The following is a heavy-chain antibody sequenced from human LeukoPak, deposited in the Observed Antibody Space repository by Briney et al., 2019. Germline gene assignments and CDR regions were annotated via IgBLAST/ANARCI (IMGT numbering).Heavy chain of an antibody. J-gene: IGHJ4*02. CDR2: IRGKSHGGTS. Sequence: GGSLRLSCAASGFTLSNAWMTWVRQAPGKGLEWVGRIRGKSHGGTSDYAAPVKGKFTISRDDSKNTLCLQMNSLNIEDTAVYYCTTEFGGYYFDYWGQGTLVTVSS. V-gene: IGHV3-15*01. CDR1: GFTLSNAW. CDR3: TTEFGGYYFDY. D-gene: IGHD3-16*01.